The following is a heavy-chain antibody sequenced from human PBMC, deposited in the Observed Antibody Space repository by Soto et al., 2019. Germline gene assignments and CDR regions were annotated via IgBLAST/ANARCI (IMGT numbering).Heavy chain of an antibody. CDR1: GFTFGDYE. D-gene: IGHD6-19*01. V-gene: IGHV3-11*01. CDR3: ARISGWYEADAFYL. J-gene: IGHJ3*01. Sequence: QVQLVESGGGLVQPGGSLRLSCSASGFTFGDYEMSWIRQAAGKGPEWVSFLSRSGNTIYYADSVKGRFSISRDNAENSLYLQMESLRVEDTATYFCARISGWYEADAFYLWGQGTMVTVSA. CDR2: LSRSGNTI.